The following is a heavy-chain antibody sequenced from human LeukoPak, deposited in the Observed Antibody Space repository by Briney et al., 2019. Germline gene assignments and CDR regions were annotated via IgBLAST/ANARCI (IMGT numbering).Heavy chain of an antibody. V-gene: IGHV4-39*07. CDR2: IYYSGNT. D-gene: IGHD3-10*01. CDR3: ARCMVREHIDAFDI. CDR1: GGSISSSSYY. J-gene: IGHJ3*02. Sequence: SETLSLTCTVSGGSISSSSYYWGWIRQPPGKGLEWIGSIYYSGNTYYNPSLKSRVTISVDTSKNQFSLELSSVIAADMAVYHCARCMVREHIDAFDIWGQGTMVTVSS.